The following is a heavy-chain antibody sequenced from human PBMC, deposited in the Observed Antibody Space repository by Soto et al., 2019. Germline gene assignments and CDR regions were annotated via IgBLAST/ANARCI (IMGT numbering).Heavy chain of an antibody. J-gene: IGHJ6*02. CDR1: GYTFTGYY. V-gene: IGHV1-2*04. CDR3: ARDRYSSSWYYYGMDV. CDR2: INPNSGGT. D-gene: IGHD6-13*01. Sequence: QVQLVQSGAEVKKPGASVKVSCKASGYTFTGYYMHWVRQAPGQGLEWMGWINPNSGGTNYAQTFQVWVPRTRDTSISTAYMELSRLRSDDTAVYYCARDRYSSSWYYYGMDVWGQGTTVTVSS.